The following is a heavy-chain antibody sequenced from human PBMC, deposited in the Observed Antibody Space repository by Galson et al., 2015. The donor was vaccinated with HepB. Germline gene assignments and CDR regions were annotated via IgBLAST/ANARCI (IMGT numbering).Heavy chain of an antibody. Sequence: QSGAEVKKPGESLKISCEGSGYSFTSYWIGWVRQMPGKGLEWMGIIYPGDSDTRYSPSFQGQVTISADKSISTAYLQWSSLKASDTAMYYCARRITMVRGAYAFDIWGQGTMVTVSS. V-gene: IGHV5-51*01. CDR3: ARRITMVRGAYAFDI. CDR2: IYPGDSDT. CDR1: GYSFTSYW. J-gene: IGHJ3*02. D-gene: IGHD3-10*01.